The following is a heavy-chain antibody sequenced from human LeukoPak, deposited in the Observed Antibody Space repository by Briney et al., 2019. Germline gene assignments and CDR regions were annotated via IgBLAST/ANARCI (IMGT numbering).Heavy chain of an antibody. CDR1: GGSISTSTYY. CDR3: SRHRSVARQDYFDY. Sequence: SETLSLTCTVSGGSISTSTYYWGWIRQPPGKGLEWIGSGYYSGSTYYNPSLKSRVTISVDTSKNRFSLKLSSVTAADTAVYSRSRHRSVARQDYFDYWGQGTLVTVSS. D-gene: IGHD5-12*01. J-gene: IGHJ4*02. V-gene: IGHV4-39*01. CDR2: GYYSGST.